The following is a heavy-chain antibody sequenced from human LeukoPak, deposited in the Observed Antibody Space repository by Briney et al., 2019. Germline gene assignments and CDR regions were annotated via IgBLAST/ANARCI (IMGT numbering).Heavy chain of an antibody. J-gene: IGHJ6*03. D-gene: IGHD3-3*01. CDR2: IRAYNGNT. CDR3: ARDRAIFGVVTGYYYYMDV. CDR1: GYTFTSYG. Sequence: GASVKVSCKASGYTFTSYGISWVRQAPGQGLEWMGWIRAYNGNTNYAQKLQGRVTMTTDTSTSTAYMELRSLRSDDTAVYYCARDRAIFGVVTGYYYYMDVWGKGTTVTVSS. V-gene: IGHV1-18*01.